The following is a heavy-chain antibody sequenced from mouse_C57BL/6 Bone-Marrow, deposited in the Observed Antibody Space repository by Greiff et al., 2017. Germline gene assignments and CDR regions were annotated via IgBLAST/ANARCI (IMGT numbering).Heavy chain of an antibody. J-gene: IGHJ2*01. Sequence: QVQLQQPGAELARPGASVKMSCKASGYTFTSYTMHWVKQRPGQGLEWIGYINPSSGYTKYNQKFKDKATLTADKSSSTPYMQLSSLTSEDSAAYYCARRRGGRFDGWGQGTTLTVSS. CDR3: ARRRGGRFDG. CDR1: GYTFTSYT. D-gene: IGHD3-3*01. V-gene: IGHV1-4*01. CDR2: INPSSGYT.